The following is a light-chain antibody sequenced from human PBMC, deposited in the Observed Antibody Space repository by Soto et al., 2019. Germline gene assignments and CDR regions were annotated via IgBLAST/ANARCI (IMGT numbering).Light chain of an antibody. J-gene: IGLJ1*01. V-gene: IGLV2-23*02. CDR2: EVS. CDR3: CSYAGSSTYV. CDR1: SSDVGSYNL. Sequence: QSALTQPASVSGSPGQSITISCTGTSSDVGSYNLVSWYQQHPGKAPKVMIYEVSNRPSGVSNRFSGSKSGNTASLTISGLQAEDEADYYCCSYAGSSTYVFGTGTKVTVL.